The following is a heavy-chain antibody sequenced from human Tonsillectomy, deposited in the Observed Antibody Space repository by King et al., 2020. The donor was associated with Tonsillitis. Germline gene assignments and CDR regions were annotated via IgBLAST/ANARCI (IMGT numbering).Heavy chain of an antibody. CDR2: IYYSGST. CDR1: GGSISSGGYY. J-gene: IGHJ4*02. D-gene: IGHD2-2*03. CDR3: ASGYCSSTSCSYPSPHYFDY. V-gene: IGHV4-31*03. Sequence: QLQESGPGLVKPSQTLSLTCTVSGGSISSGGYYWSWIRQHPGKGLEWIGYIYYSGSTYYNPSLKSRVTISVDTSKNQFSLKLSSVTAADTAVYYCASGYCSSTSCSYPSPHYFDYWGQGTLVTVSS.